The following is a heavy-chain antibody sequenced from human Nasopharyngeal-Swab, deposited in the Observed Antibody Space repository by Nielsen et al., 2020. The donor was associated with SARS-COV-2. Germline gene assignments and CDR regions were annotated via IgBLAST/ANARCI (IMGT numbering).Heavy chain of an antibody. V-gene: IGHV4-59*12. Sequence: SETLSLTCTVSGGSISSYYWSWIRQPPGKGLEWIGSIFYRGNTNYNPSLKSRLTISVDKSKNQFSLQLSSVTAADTAVYYCVSSSSWYYFDYWAQGTQVTVSS. D-gene: IGHD6-13*01. CDR2: IFYRGNT. CDR3: VSSSSWYYFDY. CDR1: GGSISSYY. J-gene: IGHJ4*02.